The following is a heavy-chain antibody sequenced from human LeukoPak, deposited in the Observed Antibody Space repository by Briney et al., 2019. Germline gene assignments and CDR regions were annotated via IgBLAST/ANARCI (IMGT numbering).Heavy chain of an antibody. D-gene: IGHD3-16*01. J-gene: IGHJ4*02. V-gene: IGHV4-39*01. CDR2: INHSGST. CDR1: GGSISSGGYY. Sequence: SETLSLTCTVSGGSISSGGYYWSWIRQPPGKGLEWIGEINHSGSTNYNPSLKSRVTISVDTSNNQFSLKLGSVTAADTAVYYCARTPPPGATAYGVVDYWGQGTLVTVSS. CDR3: ARTPPPGATAYGVVDY.